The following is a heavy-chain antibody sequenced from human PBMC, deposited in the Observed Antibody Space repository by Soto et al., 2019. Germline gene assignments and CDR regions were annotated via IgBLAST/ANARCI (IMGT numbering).Heavy chain of an antibody. V-gene: IGHV4-34*01. CDR1: GGSFSGYY. CDR2: INHSGST. J-gene: IGHJ5*02. D-gene: IGHD2-2*01. Sequence: SETLSLTCAVYGGSFSGYYWSWIRQPPGKGLEWIGEINHSGSTNYNPSLKSRVTISVDTSKNQFSLKLSSVTAADTAVYYCARVLFLVVVPAGPRRRWLDPSGQGTLLTVSS. CDR3: ARVLFLVVVPAGPRRRWLDP.